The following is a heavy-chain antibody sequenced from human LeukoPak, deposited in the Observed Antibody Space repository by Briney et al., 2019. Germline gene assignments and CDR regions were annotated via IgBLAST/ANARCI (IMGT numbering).Heavy chain of an antibody. J-gene: IGHJ4*02. D-gene: IGHD4-17*01. CDR1: GVTFSSYG. CDR3: ARDRGAAHYGATGY. Sequence: GGSLRLSCAAPGVTFSSYGVRWVPQAPGKGLGWGAVIWYDGSNKYCADSAKGRFTISRDNSKNTLYMQMNSLRVEDTAVYYCARDRGAAHYGATGYWGQGTLVTVSS. CDR2: IWYDGSNK. V-gene: IGHV3-33*01.